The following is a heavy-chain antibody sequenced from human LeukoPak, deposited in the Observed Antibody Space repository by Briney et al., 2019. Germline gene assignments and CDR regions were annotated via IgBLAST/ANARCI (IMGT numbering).Heavy chain of an antibody. CDR1: GFTFSSYA. V-gene: IGHV3-23*01. Sequence: GSLRLSCAASGFTFSSYAMSWVRQAPGKGLEWVSAISGSGGSTYYADSVKGRFTISRDNSKNTLYLQMNSLRAEDTAVYYCAKLPVGYQLLYSNAFDIWGQGTMVTVSS. J-gene: IGHJ3*02. D-gene: IGHD2-2*02. CDR3: AKLPVGYQLLYSNAFDI. CDR2: ISGSGGST.